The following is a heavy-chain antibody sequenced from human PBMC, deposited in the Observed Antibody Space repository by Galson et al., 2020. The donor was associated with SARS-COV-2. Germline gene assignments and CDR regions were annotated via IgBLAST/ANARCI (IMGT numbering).Heavy chain of an antibody. V-gene: IGHV3-11*06. CDR3: AMRNIRSGSFDF. J-gene: IGHJ3*01. D-gene: IGHD7-27*01. Sequence: GGSLRLSCAASGFTFSDYYMRWIRQAPGKGLEWVSYISSESSYTNYADSVKGRFTISRDNAKHTLYLQMNSLRAEDTAVYYCAMRNIRSGSFDFWGQGTMVTVSS. CDR2: ISSESSYT. CDR1: GFTFSDYY.